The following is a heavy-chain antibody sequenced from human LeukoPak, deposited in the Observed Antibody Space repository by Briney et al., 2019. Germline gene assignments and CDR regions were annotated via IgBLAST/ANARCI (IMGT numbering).Heavy chain of an antibody. CDR1: GYIFTSSY. CDR3: ARGSTARYYYDSSGYYRGALDY. D-gene: IGHD3-22*01. Sequence: ASVKVSCKASGYIFTSSYIHWVRQAPGQGLEWMGWINPNSGGTNYAQKFQGRVTMTRDTSITTAYMEMSRLRSDDTAVYYCARGSTARYYYDSSGYYRGALDYWGQGTLVTVSS. V-gene: IGHV1-2*02. CDR2: INPNSGGT. J-gene: IGHJ4*02.